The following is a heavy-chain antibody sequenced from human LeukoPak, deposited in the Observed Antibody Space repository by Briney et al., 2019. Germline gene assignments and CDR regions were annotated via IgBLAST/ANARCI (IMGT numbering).Heavy chain of an antibody. CDR1: GGSISSYY. D-gene: IGHD6-19*01. CDR3: ARCPSYSSGCFNWFDP. Sequence: PSETLSLTCTVSGGSISSYYWSWIRQPPGKGLEWIGYIYYSGSTNYNPSLKSRVTISVDTSKNQFSLKLSSVTAADTAVYYCARCPSYSSGCFNWFDPWGQGTLVTVSS. CDR2: IYYSGST. J-gene: IGHJ5*02. V-gene: IGHV4-59*01.